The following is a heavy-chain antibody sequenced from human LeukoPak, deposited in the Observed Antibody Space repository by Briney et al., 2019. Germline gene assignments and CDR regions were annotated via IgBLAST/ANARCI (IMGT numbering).Heavy chain of an antibody. CDR1: GYNFIMYG. V-gene: IGHV1-18*01. CDR3: ARGDYYDSSAFDY. Sequence: AAVKVSCKASGYNFIMYGMAWVRQAPGPGLEWMGWISSYNGNTNYAQKRHGRVTLTTHPSTSTAYMELNRLTSNDTAVSYFARGDYYDSSAFDYWGQGTLVTVSS. CDR2: ISSYNGNT. J-gene: IGHJ4*02. D-gene: IGHD3-22*01.